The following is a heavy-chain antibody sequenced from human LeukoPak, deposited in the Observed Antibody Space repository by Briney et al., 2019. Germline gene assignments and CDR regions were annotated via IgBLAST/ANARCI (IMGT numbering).Heavy chain of an antibody. D-gene: IGHD2-15*01. CDR2: ITWNSGDI. J-gene: IGHJ5*02. Sequence: PGRSLRLSCAASGFNFDVYAMHWVRQAPGKGLEWVSGITWNSGDIGYAESVKGRFTISRDNAKNSLHLQMNSLTSDDTALYYCTRDISGGYFNWFDPWGQGTLVFVSS. V-gene: IGHV3-9*01. CDR1: GFNFDVYA. CDR3: TRDISGGYFNWFDP.